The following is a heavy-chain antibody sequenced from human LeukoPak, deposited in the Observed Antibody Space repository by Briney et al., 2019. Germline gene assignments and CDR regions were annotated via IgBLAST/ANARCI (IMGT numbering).Heavy chain of an antibody. D-gene: IGHD3-10*01. CDR1: GGSFSGYY. Sequence: SETLSLTCAVYGGSFSGYYWSWIRQPPGKGLEWIGEINHSGSTNYNPSLKSRVTISVDTSKNQFSLKLSSVTAADTAVYYCARHYRAYYFDYWGQGTLVTVSS. J-gene: IGHJ4*02. CDR3: ARHYRAYYFDY. CDR2: INHSGST. V-gene: IGHV4-34*01.